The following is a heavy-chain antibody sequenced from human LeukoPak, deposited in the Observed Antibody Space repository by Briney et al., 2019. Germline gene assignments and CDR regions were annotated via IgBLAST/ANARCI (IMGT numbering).Heavy chain of an antibody. CDR1: RFTFSIFG. J-gene: IGHJ4*02. D-gene: IGHD3-22*01. CDR3: RAATRYLDYYYDY. V-gene: IGHV3-30*03. Sequence: GGSLRLSCAASRFTFSIFGMHWVRQAPGKGLEWIAAISSDGTNKYYADSVRGRFTISRDNSKDTLYLQMSSLRIEDTAIYYCRAATRYLDYYYDYWGQGTLVTVSS. CDR2: ISSDGTNK.